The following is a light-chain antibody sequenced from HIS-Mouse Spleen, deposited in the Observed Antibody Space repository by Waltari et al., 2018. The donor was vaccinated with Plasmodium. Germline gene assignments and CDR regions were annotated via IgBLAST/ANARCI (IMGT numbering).Light chain of an antibody. CDR1: SSDVGSYNL. J-gene: IGLJ3*02. CDR3: CSYAGSSTLV. CDR2: EGS. Sequence: QSALTQPASVSGSPGQSITISCTGTSSDVGSYNLVSWYQQHPGKAPKLMIYEGSKRPLGFSNRFSCSKSGNTASLTISGLQAEDEADYYCCSYAGSSTLVFGGGTKLTVL. V-gene: IGLV2-23*01.